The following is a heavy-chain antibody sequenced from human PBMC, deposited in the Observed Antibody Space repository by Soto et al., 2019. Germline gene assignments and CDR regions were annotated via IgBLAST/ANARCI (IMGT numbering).Heavy chain of an antibody. CDR3: SQGANIAAARQTPDC. J-gene: IGHJ4*02. CDR1: GFTFSSYG. Sequence: QVQLVESGGGVVQPGRSLRLSCAASGFTFSSYGMHWVRQAPGKGLEWVAVISYDGSNRYYADSVKGRFTISRDNTKNTLYLQMNSLRAEDMAVYYCSQGANIAAARQTPDCWRQGNLGTVS. V-gene: IGHV3-30*03. D-gene: IGHD6-13*01. CDR2: ISYDGSNR.